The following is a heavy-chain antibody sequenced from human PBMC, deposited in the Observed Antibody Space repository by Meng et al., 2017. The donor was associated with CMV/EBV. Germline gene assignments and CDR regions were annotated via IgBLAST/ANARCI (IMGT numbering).Heavy chain of an antibody. CDR2: TSYMSKWYT. J-gene: IGHJ4*02. Sequence: VLLQHAGRGLVQHPKTVPLTCAMSVDSVSSNSASWNWIMQSQSRRLEWLGRTSYMSKWYTYYAVSVKSRITITPDTSKNQFSLQLNSVTPEDTAVYYCAVNVGGAFDYWGQGTLVTVSS. V-gene: IGHV6-1*01. CDR1: VDSVSSNSAS. CDR3: AVNVGGAFDY. D-gene: IGHD3-16*01.